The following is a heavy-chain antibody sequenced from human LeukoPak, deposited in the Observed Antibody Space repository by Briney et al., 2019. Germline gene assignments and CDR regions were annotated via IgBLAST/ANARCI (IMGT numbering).Heavy chain of an antibody. J-gene: IGHJ4*02. Sequence: SGPALVKPTQTLTLTCTFSGFSLSTSGMRVSWIRQPPGKALERLARIDWDDDKFYSTSLKTRLTISKDTSKNQVVLTMTNMDPVDTATYYCARDYGSGSYLDYWGQGTLVTVSS. CDR1: GFSLSTSGMR. D-gene: IGHD3-10*01. V-gene: IGHV2-70*04. CDR2: IDWDDDK. CDR3: ARDYGSGSYLDY.